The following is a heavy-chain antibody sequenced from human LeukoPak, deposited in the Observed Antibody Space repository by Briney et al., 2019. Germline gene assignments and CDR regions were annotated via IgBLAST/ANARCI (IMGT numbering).Heavy chain of an antibody. V-gene: IGHV1-46*01. Sequence: GASVKVSCKASGYTFTGYYMHWVRQAPGQGLEWMGIINPSGGSTSYAQKFQGRVTMTRDTSTSTVYMELSSLRSEDTAVYYCAREIVSYDFWSGYSPYFDYWGQGTLVTVSS. CDR2: INPSGGST. D-gene: IGHD3-3*01. CDR3: AREIVSYDFWSGYSPYFDY. J-gene: IGHJ4*02. CDR1: GYTFTGYY.